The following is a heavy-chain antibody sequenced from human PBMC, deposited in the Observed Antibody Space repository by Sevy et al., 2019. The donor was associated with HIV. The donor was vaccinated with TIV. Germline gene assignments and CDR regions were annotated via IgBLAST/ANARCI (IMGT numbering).Heavy chain of an antibody. CDR3: ASESSSTWQGGYYGMAV. J-gene: IGHJ6*02. V-gene: IGHV3-66*01. D-gene: IGHD6-13*01. CDR2: IYSGGTT. Sequence: GGSLRLSCAASGFTFSDYYMSWIRQAPGKGLEWVSVIYSGGTTYYADSVKGGFTISRDNAKNTVYLQMNSLGAEDTAVYYCASESSSTWQGGYYGMAVWGQGTTVTVSS. CDR1: GFTFSDYY.